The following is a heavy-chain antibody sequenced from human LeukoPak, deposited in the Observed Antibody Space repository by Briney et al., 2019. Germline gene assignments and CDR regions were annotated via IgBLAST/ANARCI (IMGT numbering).Heavy chain of an antibody. CDR1: GFTVSSNY. CDR2: IYSGGST. CDR3: ARVSIDCSGGSCYHRPDY. Sequence: PGGSLRLSCAASGFTVSSNYMSWVRQAPGKGLEWVSVIYSGGSTYYADSVKGRFTISRDNSKNTLYLQMNSLRAEDTAVYYCARVSIDCSGGSCYHRPDYWGQGTLVTVSS. V-gene: IGHV3-53*01. D-gene: IGHD2-15*01. J-gene: IGHJ4*02.